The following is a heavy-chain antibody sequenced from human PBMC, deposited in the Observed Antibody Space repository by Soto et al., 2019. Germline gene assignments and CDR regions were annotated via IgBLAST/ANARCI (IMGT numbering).Heavy chain of an antibody. CDR3: ARVPSGVGYNWFDP. D-gene: IGHD3-10*01. V-gene: IGHV4-31*03. CDR2: IFYSGST. CDR1: GGSISSGGYY. Sequence: SETLSLTCTVSGGSISSGGYYWSWIRQHPGKGLEWIGNIFYSGSTYYNPSLKSRVTISLDTSRNQFSLKLSSVTAADTAVYYCARVPSGVGYNWFDPWGQGTLVTVSS. J-gene: IGHJ5*02.